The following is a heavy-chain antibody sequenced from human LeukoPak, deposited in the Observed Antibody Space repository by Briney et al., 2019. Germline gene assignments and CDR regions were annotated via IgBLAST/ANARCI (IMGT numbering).Heavy chain of an antibody. V-gene: IGHV4-4*07. CDR2: IHTSGST. Sequence: SETLSLTCTVSGGSIGRYHWSWFRQPAGEGLEWTGRIHTSGSTNYNPSLKSRATMSVDTSRNQFSVKLRSVTAADTAVYYCARETPAAGNWYDPWGQGTLVTVSS. CDR3: ARETPAAGNWYDP. D-gene: IGHD2-2*01. CDR1: GGSIGRYH. J-gene: IGHJ5*02.